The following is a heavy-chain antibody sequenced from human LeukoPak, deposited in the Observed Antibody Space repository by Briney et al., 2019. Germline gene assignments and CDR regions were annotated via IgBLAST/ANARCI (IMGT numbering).Heavy chain of an antibody. CDR3: ARVDY. CDR2: INHSGST. CDR1: GGSFSGDY. V-gene: IGHV4-34*01. Sequence: SETLSLTCAVYGGSFSGDYWSWIRQPPGKGLEWIGEINHSGSTNYNPSLKSRVTISVDTSKNQFSLKLSSVTAADTAVYYCARVDYWGQGTLVTVSS. J-gene: IGHJ4*02.